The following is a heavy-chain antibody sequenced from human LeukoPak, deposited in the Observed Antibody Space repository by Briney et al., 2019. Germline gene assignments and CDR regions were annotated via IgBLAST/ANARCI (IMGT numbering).Heavy chain of an antibody. J-gene: IGHJ4*02. D-gene: IGHD3-22*01. Sequence: GASVKVSCKASGYTFTSCYMHLGRQAPGPGHWWMWIINPSGGSTSYAQKFQGRVTMTSDTSTSTVYMELSSLRSENTAVYSCARDTYYYDSIGYPFDYWGQGTLVTVSS. CDR1: GYTFTSCY. CDR2: INPSGGST. V-gene: IGHV1-46*01. CDR3: ARDTYYYDSIGYPFDY.